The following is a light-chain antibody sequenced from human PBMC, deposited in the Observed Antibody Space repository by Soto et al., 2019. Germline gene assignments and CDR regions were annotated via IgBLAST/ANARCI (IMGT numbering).Light chain of an antibody. CDR1: QSVSSQ. CDR3: QQRNIWPPVT. Sequence: EVVLTQSPATLSLSPGERASLSCRASQSVSSQLAWYQQKPGQTPRLLIYDVSNRATGISARFSDSGSGTDFTLTISSLEPEDSAVYYCQQRNIWPPVTFGQGTRLEIK. J-gene: IGKJ5*01. V-gene: IGKV3-11*01. CDR2: DVS.